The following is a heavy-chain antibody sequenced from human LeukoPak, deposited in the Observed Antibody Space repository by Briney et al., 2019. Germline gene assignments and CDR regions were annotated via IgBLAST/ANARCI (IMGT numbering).Heavy chain of an antibody. CDR3: ARASTTVPNLLDH. D-gene: IGHD4-17*01. J-gene: IGHJ4*02. Sequence: PGRSLRLSCAASRFTFSSYGMHWVRQAPGKGLEWVALISYDGSNKYYADSVKGRFTISRDNSKNTLYLQMNSLRAEDTAVYYCARASTTVPNLLDHWGRGTLVTVSS. V-gene: IGHV3-30*03. CDR2: ISYDGSNK. CDR1: RFTFSSYG.